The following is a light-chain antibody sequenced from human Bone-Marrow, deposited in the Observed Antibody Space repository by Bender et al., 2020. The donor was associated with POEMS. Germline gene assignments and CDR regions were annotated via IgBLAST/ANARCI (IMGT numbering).Light chain of an antibody. CDR1: SSDVGGYNY. J-gene: IGLJ1*01. V-gene: IGLV2-11*01. Sequence: QSALTQPRSVSGSPGQSVTISCSGSSSDVGGYNYVSWYQQHPGRAPKLVVYDVTKRPSGVPERFSGSKSGDTASLTISGLQAEDAADYYCCSHAGSFTYVFGSGTKVTVL. CDR3: CSHAGSFTYV. CDR2: DVT.